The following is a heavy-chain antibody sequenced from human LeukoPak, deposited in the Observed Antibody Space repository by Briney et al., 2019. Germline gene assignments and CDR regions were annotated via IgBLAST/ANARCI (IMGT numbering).Heavy chain of an antibody. Sequence: GGSLRLSCAASGFTFRTYSMNWVRQAPGKGLEWVSSIDSSGNYLYYADSVKGRFTISRDNAKNSLYLQMNSLRAEDTAVYYCAELGITMIGGVWGKGTTVTISS. CDR1: GFTFRTYS. D-gene: IGHD3-10*02. CDR3: AELGITMIGGV. V-gene: IGHV3-21*01. J-gene: IGHJ6*04. CDR2: IDSSGNYL.